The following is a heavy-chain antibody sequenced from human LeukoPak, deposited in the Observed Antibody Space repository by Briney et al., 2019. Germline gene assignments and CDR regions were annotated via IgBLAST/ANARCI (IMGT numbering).Heavy chain of an antibody. CDR2: IKEDGNEK. J-gene: IGHJ4*02. Sequence: GPTLILSCAATGFTFSSRWMTCVRQAPWKRQEWVANIKEDGNEKYYVDSGKGRFTISRDNAKSTLYLQMNSLRADDTAVYYCATGVYHFDNWGQGTLVTVSS. V-gene: IGHV3-7*04. D-gene: IGHD2-8*01. CDR1: GFTFSSRW. CDR3: ATGVYHFDN.